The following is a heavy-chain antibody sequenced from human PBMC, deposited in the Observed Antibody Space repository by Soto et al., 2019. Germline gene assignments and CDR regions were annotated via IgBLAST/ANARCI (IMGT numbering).Heavy chain of an antibody. J-gene: IGHJ5*02. V-gene: IGHV3-30*18. CDR1: GFTFSSYG. D-gene: IGHD5-12*01. CDR2: ISYDGSNK. Sequence: SLRLSCATSGFTFSSYGVHWLRKAPGKGLEWVAVISYDGSNKYYADSVKGRFTISRDNSKNTLYLQMNSLRAEDTAVYYCAQDPGWLQLFFWFDPWGQGTLVTVSS. CDR3: AQDPGWLQLFFWFDP.